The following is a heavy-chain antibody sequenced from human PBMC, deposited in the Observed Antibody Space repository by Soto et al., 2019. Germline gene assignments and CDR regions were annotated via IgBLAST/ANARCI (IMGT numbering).Heavy chain of an antibody. Sequence: EVQLVESGGGLVKPGGSLRLSCAASGFTFSSYSMNWVRQAPGKGLEWVSSISSSSSYIYYADSVKGRFTISRDNAKNSLYLQMNSLRAEDTAVYYCASGSSGWPPERRFDPWGQGTLVTVSS. J-gene: IGHJ5*02. V-gene: IGHV3-21*01. CDR1: GFTFSSYS. D-gene: IGHD6-19*01. CDR2: ISSSSSYI. CDR3: ASGSSGWPPERRFDP.